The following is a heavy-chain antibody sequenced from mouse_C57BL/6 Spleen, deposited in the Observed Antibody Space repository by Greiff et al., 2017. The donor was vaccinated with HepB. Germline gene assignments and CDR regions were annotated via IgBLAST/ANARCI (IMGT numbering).Heavy chain of an antibody. CDR2: ISDGGSYT. V-gene: IGHV5-4*01. CDR3: ARERGRGYFDY. D-gene: IGHD3-3*01. Sequence: EVHLVESGGGLVKPGGSLKLSCAASGFTFSSYAMSWVRQTPGKRLEWVATISDGGSYTYDPDNVKGRFTISRDNAKNNLYLQMSHLKSEDTAMYYCARERGRGYFDYWGQGTTLTVSS. J-gene: IGHJ2*01. CDR1: GFTFSSYA.